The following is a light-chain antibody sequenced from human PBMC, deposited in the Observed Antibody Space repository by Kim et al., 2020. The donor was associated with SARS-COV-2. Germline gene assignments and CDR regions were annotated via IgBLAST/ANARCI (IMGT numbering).Light chain of an antibody. CDR2: DVS. V-gene: IGLV2-14*03. Sequence: QSVLTQPASVSGSPGQSITISCTGTSSDVGGHNYVCWYQQHPGKAPKLMIYDVSSRPSGVSNRFSGSKSGNTASLTISGLRAEDEADYYCSSYTSSSTWVFGGGTQLTVL. CDR1: SSDVGGHNY. J-gene: IGLJ3*02. CDR3: SSYTSSSTWV.